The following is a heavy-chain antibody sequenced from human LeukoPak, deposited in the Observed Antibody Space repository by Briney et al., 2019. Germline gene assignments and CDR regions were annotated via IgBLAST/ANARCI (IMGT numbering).Heavy chain of an antibody. CDR3: VSWAGGTSDVASFDY. V-gene: IGHV1-2*02. J-gene: IGHJ4*02. D-gene: IGHD2-21*01. CDR2: IIHNSNAA. Sequence: ASVKVSRKASGSIFTDYYIHWVRQAPGQGFEYMGWIIHNSNAAKFAQRFQGRVTLTRDTSVSTFFMELRNLRYDDAAVYYCVSWAGGTSDVASFDYWGQGTLVCVST. CDR1: GSIFTDYY.